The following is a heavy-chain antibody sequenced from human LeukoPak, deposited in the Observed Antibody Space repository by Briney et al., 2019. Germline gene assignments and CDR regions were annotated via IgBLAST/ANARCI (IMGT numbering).Heavy chain of an antibody. CDR1: GYTFTSYG. D-gene: IGHD5-12*01. J-gene: IGHJ4*02. V-gene: IGHV1-18*01. CDR3: ARDGGRQFNSGYAQFDY. Sequence: GASVKVSCKASGYTFTSYGISWVRQAPGQGLEWMGWISAYNGNTNYAQKLQGRVTMTTDTSTSTAYMELRSLRSEDTAVYYCARDGGRQFNSGYAQFDYWGQGTLVTVSS. CDR2: ISAYNGNT.